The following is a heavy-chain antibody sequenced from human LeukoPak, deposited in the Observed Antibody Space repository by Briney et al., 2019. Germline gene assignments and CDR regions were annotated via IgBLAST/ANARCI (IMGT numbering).Heavy chain of an antibody. D-gene: IGHD6-19*01. CDR2: IYYSGST. V-gene: IGHV4-39*07. J-gene: IGHJ4*02. Sequence: SETLSLTCTVSGGSISSSSYYWGWIRQPPGKGLEWIGSIYYSGSTYYNPSLKSRVTISVDTSKNQFSLKLSSVTAADTAVYYCARGRQWLSYWGQGTLVTVSS. CDR1: GGSISSSSYY. CDR3: ARGRQWLSY.